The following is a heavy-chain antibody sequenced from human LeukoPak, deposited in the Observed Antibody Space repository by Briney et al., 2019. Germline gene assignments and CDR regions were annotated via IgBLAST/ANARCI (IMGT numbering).Heavy chain of an antibody. CDR3: AGSKSYSSGWTDFDC. J-gene: IGHJ4*02. CDR1: GFTFSSHD. D-gene: IGHD6-19*01. CDR2: IGTAGNT. Sequence: LTGGSLRLSCAASGFTFSSHDMHWVRQPTGKGLEWVSVIGTAGNTYYTDSVKGRFTISSENAKNSLYLQMDNLRAEDTAVYYCAGSKSYSSGWTDFDCWGQGTLVTVSS. V-gene: IGHV3-13*01.